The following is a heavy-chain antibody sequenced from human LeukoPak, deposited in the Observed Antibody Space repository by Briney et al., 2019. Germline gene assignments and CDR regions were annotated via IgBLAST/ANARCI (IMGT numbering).Heavy chain of an antibody. V-gene: IGHV3-11*01. D-gene: IGHD3-3*01. Sequence: GGSLRLSCAASGFTFSDYFMSWIRQAPGKGLEWVSYIANSGSFIYYADSVRGRFTISRDNAKNSLYLQMNRLRADDTAVYYCARGGAGGRRDFWSGYTPEWFDPWGQGTLVTVSS. CDR1: GFTFSDYF. CDR3: ARGGAGGRRDFWSGYTPEWFDP. J-gene: IGHJ5*02. CDR2: IANSGSFI.